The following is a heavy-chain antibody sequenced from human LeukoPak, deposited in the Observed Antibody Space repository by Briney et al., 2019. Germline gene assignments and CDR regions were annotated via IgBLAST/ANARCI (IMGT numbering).Heavy chain of an antibody. V-gene: IGHV3-21*01. J-gene: IGHJ6*03. CDR2: ISSSSSYI. CDR1: GFTFSSYS. D-gene: IGHD3-22*01. CDR3: ARDHYYDSSGYYDDYYYYMDV. Sequence: KPGGSLRLSCAASGFTFSSYSMNWVRQAPGKGLEWVSSISSSSSYIYYADSVKGRFTISRDNAKNSLYLQMNSLRAEDTAVYYCARDHYYDSSGYYDDYYYYMDVWGKGTTVAVSS.